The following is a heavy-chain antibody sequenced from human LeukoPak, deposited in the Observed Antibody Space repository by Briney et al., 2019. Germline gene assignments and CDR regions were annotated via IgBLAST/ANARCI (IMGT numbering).Heavy chain of an antibody. Sequence: GGSLRLSCAASGFTFSDYYMSWIRQAPGKGLEWVSYISSSGSTIYYADSVKGRFTISRDNSKNTLYLQMNSLRAEDTAVYYCATNPPGSGSYYREYWGQGTLVTASS. D-gene: IGHD3-10*01. V-gene: IGHV3-11*04. CDR1: GFTFSDYY. CDR3: ATNPPGSGSYYREY. CDR2: ISSSGSTI. J-gene: IGHJ4*02.